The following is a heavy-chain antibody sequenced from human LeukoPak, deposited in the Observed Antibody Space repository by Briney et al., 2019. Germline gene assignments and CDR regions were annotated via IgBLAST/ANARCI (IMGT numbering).Heavy chain of an antibody. D-gene: IGHD3-22*01. J-gene: IGHJ5*02. CDR3: ARVTYYYDSSGYRGWFDP. V-gene: IGHV4-59*02. Sequence: SETLSLTCTVSGGSVSSHSWSWLRQPPGKGLEWIGYIHYSGSTDYNPSLESRVTISVDTSKNQFSLKLSSVTAADTAVYYCARVTYYYDSSGYRGWFDPWGQGTLVTVSS. CDR2: IHYSGST. CDR1: GGSVSSHS.